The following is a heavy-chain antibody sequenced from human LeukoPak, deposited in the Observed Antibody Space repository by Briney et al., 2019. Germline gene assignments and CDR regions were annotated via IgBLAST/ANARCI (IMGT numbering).Heavy chain of an antibody. CDR3: ARLSGSPYNWFDP. CDR2: INHSGST. D-gene: IGHD3-10*01. V-gene: IGHV4-34*01. J-gene: IGHJ5*02. Sequence: SETLSLTCAVYGGSFSGYYWSWIRQPPGKGLEWIGEINHSGSTNYNPSLKSRVTISVDTSKNQFSLKLSSVTAADTAVYYCARLSGSPYNWFDPWGQGTLVTVSS. CDR1: GGSFSGYY.